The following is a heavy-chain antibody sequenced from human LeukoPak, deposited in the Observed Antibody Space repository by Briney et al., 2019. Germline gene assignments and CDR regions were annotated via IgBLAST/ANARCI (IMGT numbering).Heavy chain of an antibody. D-gene: IGHD3-22*01. CDR1: GFTFSKYG. CDR3: AKELDSSGYFDY. J-gene: IGHJ4*02. Sequence: GRSLRLSCAASGFTFSKYGMHWVRQAPGKGLEWVSGISGSGGSTYHADSVKGRFTISRDNSKNTLYLQMNSLRAEDTAVYYCAKELDSSGYFDYWGQGTLVTVSS. V-gene: IGHV3-23*01. CDR2: ISGSGGST.